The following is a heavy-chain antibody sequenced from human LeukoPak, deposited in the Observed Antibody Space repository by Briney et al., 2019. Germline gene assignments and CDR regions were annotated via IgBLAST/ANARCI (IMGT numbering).Heavy chain of an antibody. CDR1: GYTFTGYY. CDR3: ARDLDSVAAADY. D-gene: IGHD6-13*01. CDR2: INPNSGGT. V-gene: IGHV1-2*06. Sequence: ASVKVSCKASGYTFTGYYMHWVRQAPGQGLEWMGRINPNSGGTNYAQKFQGRVTMTRDTSISTAYMELSRLRPDDTAVYYCARDLDSVAAADYWGQGTLVTVSS. J-gene: IGHJ4*02.